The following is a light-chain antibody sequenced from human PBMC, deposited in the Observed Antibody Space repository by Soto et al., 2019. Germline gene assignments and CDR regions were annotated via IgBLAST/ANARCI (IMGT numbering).Light chain of an antibody. CDR2: LGS. J-gene: IGKJ4*01. V-gene: IGKV2-28*01. CDR3: MQTLQFPLT. Sequence: DIVMTQSPLSLPVTPGEPASISCRSSQSLLDSGDNYLHWYLQKPGQSPQLLIYLGSTRASGVPDRFSGSGSATDFTLKISRVEAEDVGVYYCMQTLQFPLTFGGGTRVEIK. CDR1: QSLLDSGDNY.